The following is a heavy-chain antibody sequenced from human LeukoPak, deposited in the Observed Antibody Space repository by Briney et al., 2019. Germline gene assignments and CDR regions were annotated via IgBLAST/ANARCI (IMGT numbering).Heavy chain of an antibody. CDR2: ISYDGSSK. V-gene: IGHV3-30*03. D-gene: IGHD6-13*01. J-gene: IGHJ4*02. Sequence: PGRSLRLSCAASGFTFSNYGMHWVRQAPGKGLEWVAVISYDGSSKYYADSVKGRFTISRDNSKNTLSLQMNSLRAEDTAVYYCATESSSWRFDYRGQGTLVTVSS. CDR1: GFTFSNYG. CDR3: ATESSSWRFDY.